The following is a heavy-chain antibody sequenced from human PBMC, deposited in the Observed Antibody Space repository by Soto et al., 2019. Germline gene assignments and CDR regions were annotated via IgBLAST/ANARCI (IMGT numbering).Heavy chain of an antibody. CDR1: GFTFSSHS. CDR2: ISRSSSTI. D-gene: IGHD5-12*01. Sequence: GGSLRLSCVASGFTFSSHSMNWVRRAPGKGLEWVSYISRSSSTIYYADSVKGRFTISRDNAKSSLYLQMNGLRDEDTAVYYCARIKSGYGYYYSGMDVWGPGATVTVSS. V-gene: IGHV3-48*02. CDR3: ARIKSGYGYYYSGMDV. J-gene: IGHJ6*02.